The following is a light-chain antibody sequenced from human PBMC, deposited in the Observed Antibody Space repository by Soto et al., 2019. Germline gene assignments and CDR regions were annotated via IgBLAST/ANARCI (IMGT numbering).Light chain of an antibody. CDR3: SAYTTSRTLV. CDR2: EVT. CDR1: SSDIGAYDY. V-gene: IGLV2-14*01. J-gene: IGLJ3*02. Sequence: QSALTQPASVSGSPGQSITISCTGTSSDIGAYDYVSWYQQYPGEAPKLMLYEVTNRPSGVSHRFSGSKSANTASLTISGLQAEDEAYYYCSAYTTSRTLVFGGGTKVTVL.